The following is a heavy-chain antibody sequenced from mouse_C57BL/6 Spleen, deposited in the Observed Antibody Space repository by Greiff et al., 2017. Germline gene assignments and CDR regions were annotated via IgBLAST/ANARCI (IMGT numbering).Heavy chain of an antibody. Sequence: QVQLQQSDAELVKPGASVKISCKVSGYTFTDHTIHWMKQRPEQGLEWIGYIYPRDGSTKYNEKFKGKATLTADKASSTAYMQLNSLTSEDSAVXFCARGGAYLGHFDYWGQGTTLTVSS. CDR1: GYTFTDHT. J-gene: IGHJ2*01. V-gene: IGHV1-78*01. D-gene: IGHD4-1*01. CDR2: IYPRDGST. CDR3: ARGGAYLGHFDY.